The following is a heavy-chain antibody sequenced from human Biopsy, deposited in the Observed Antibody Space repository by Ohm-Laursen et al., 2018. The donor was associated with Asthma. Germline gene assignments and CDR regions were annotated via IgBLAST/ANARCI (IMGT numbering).Heavy chain of an antibody. CDR1: GFTFSDYY. Sequence: SLRLSCAASGFTFSDYYMSWIRQAPGKGLEWISYINGKSNSIEYADSVKGRFTISRDNAKNSLYLQMNSLRAEDMAVYYCARDSYSSGLYDDFESWGQGTLDTVSS. CDR3: ARDSYSSGLYDDFES. J-gene: IGHJ4*02. CDR2: INGKSNSI. V-gene: IGHV3-11*01. D-gene: IGHD6-19*01.